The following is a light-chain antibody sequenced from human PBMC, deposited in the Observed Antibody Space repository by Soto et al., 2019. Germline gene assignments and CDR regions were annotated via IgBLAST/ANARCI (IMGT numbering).Light chain of an antibody. Sequence: EIVLTQSPATLSVSPGDSATLSCRASQSVGPNLVWYQQRFGQSPRLLIYHVSTRATGVPARFSGSGSETEFTLTISSLQPEDFAIYYCHQYNNWPSWTFGQGTKVDNK. CDR1: QSVGPN. CDR2: HVS. J-gene: IGKJ1*01. CDR3: HQYNNWPSWT. V-gene: IGKV3-15*01.